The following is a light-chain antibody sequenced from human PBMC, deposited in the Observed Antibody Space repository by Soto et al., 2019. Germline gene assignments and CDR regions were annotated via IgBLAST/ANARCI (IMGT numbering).Light chain of an antibody. CDR3: CSYAGSSTYYV. J-gene: IGLJ1*01. V-gene: IGLV2-23*01. CDR1: SSDVGSYNL. CDR2: EGS. Sequence: QSVPTQPASLSGSPGQSLTLSCTGTSSDVGSYNLVSWYQQHPGKAPKLVIYEGSKRPSGVSNRFSGSKSGNTASLTISGLQAEDEADYYCCSYAGSSTYYVFGTGTKVTVL.